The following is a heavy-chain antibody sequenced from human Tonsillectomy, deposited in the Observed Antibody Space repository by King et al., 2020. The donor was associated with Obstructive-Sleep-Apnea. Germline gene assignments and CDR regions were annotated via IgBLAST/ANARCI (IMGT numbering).Heavy chain of an antibody. Sequence: LQLQESGPGLVKPSETLSLTCTVSGGSINSNTYYWSWLRQPPGKGLEWIGRIYYSGSTYYNPSLKSLVTISVDTSKNQFSLKLTSVTAEDTAVYYCARDLNVWCGEFHEPTLGQGTLVTVSS. CDR3: ARDLNVWCGEFHEPT. CDR1: GGSINSNTYY. D-gene: IGHD3-10*01. V-gene: IGHV4-39*07. J-gene: IGHJ5*02. CDR2: IYYSGST.